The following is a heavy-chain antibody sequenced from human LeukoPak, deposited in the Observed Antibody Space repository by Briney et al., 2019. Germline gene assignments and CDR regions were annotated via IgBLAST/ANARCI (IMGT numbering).Heavy chain of an antibody. CDR2: IYYSGST. D-gene: IGHD2-21*02. CDR1: GGSISSYY. Sequence: SETLPLTCTGSGGSISSYYWSWIRQPPAKGLDWIGYIYYSGSTNYNPSLKSRVTISVDTSKNQFSLKLSSVTAADTAVYYCAAEGPYCGGDCYSSPVDYWGQGTLVTVSS. CDR3: AAEGPYCGGDCYSSPVDY. J-gene: IGHJ4*02. V-gene: IGHV4-59*01.